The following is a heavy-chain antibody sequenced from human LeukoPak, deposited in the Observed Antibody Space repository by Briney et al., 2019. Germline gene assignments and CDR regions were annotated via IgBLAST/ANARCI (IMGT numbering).Heavy chain of an antibody. CDR3: ARATSDYGDFDY. J-gene: IGHJ4*02. CDR2: FDPEDGET. CDR1: GYTLTELS. V-gene: IGHV1-24*01. Sequence: ASVKVSCKVSGYTLTELSMHWVRQAPGKGLVWMGGFDPEDGETIYAQKFQGRVTMTEDTSTDTAYMELSSLRSEDTAVYYCARATSDYGDFDYWGQGTLVTVSS. D-gene: IGHD4-17*01.